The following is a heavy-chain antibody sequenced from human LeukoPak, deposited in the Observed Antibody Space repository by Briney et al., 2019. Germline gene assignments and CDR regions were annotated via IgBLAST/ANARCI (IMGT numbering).Heavy chain of an antibody. CDR2: IIPIFGKA. Sequence: PVKVSCKASGGTFSSYAISWVGQAPGQGLEWMGGIIPIFGKANYAQKFQGRVTITADESTSTAYMKLSSLRSEDTAVYYCATNWSLDYWGQGTLVTVSS. CDR3: ATNWSLDY. D-gene: IGHD1-1*01. J-gene: IGHJ4*02. V-gene: IGHV1-69*13. CDR1: GGTFSSYA.